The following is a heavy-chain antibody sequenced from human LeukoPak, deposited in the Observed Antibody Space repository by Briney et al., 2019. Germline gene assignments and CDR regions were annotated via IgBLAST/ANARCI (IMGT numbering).Heavy chain of an antibody. J-gene: IGHJ1*01. CDR2: INQDGSGE. Sequence: PGGSLGLSCAASGVTLSPYWMAWVRQAPGKGLEWVAAINQDGSGEYYMESVKGRFSVSRDNARNSAYLQLDSLRGEDSAVYYCVSGYTSGYWGQGTQVTVSS. V-gene: IGHV3-7*01. CDR3: VSGYTSGY. CDR1: GVTLSPYW. D-gene: IGHD6-19*01.